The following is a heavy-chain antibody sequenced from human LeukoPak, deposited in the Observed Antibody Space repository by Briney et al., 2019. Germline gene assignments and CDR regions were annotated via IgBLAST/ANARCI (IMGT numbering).Heavy chain of an antibody. J-gene: IGHJ4*02. V-gene: IGHV7-4-1*02. CDR2: IYTNTGNP. Sequence: GASVKVSCKASGYTFTTYAMNWLRQAPGQGLEWMGWIYTNTGNPTYTQGFTGRFVFSLDTSVSTTYLQISNLKAEDTAVYYCARGIPVYGSSWSYYFDYWGQGTLVTVSS. CDR1: GYTFTTYA. D-gene: IGHD6-13*01. CDR3: ARGIPVYGSSWSYYFDY.